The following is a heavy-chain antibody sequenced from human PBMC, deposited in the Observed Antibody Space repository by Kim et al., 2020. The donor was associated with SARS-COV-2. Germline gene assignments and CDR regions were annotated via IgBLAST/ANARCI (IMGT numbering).Heavy chain of an antibody. CDR3: ARSSTSGNRYFDY. Sequence: YKPALKSRVTRSVDTSKNQCSLELSSVTAADTALYYCARSSTSGNRYFDYWGQGALVTVSS. V-gene: IGHV4-59*01. D-gene: IGHD2-2*01. J-gene: IGHJ4*02.